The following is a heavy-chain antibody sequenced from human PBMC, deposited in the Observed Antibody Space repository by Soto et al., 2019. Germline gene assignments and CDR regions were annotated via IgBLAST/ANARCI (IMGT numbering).Heavy chain of an antibody. D-gene: IGHD3-16*01. V-gene: IGHV4-59*01. CDR1: GDSLSTYD. CDR2: ITYFGGA. CDR3: AAGAVRGSYEFYFDD. J-gene: IGHJ4*02. Sequence: PSETLSLTCTISGDSLSTYDWTWIRQPPGKGLEWIGYITYFGGATYSPSLRSRVTISFDAFNNQFSLQLFSVTAADTAVYFCAAGAVRGSYEFYFDDWGQGSLVTVSS.